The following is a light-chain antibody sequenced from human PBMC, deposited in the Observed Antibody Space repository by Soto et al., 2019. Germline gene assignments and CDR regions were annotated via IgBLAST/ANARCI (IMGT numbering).Light chain of an antibody. CDR1: STDVGGYDF. V-gene: IGLV2-11*01. CDR3: SSYAGTSVI. CDR2: DVS. Sequence: QSVLTQPRSVSGSPGQSVSISCTGTSTDVGGYDFVSWYQQHPGKAPKLLIYDVSRRPSGVPDRFSGSKSGYTAFLTLSGLQAVDEADYYCSSYAGTSVIFGGGTKVTVL. J-gene: IGLJ2*01.